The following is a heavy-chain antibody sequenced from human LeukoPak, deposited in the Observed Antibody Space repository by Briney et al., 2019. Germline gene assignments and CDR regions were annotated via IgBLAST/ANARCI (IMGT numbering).Heavy chain of an antibody. CDR3: ARSLGAQLPPIH. V-gene: IGHV4-59*01. J-gene: IGHJ4*02. CDR2: IYYSGST. Sequence: TSETLSLTCTVSGDSISSYYWSWIRQPPGRGPEWIGYIYYSGSTNYNPSLKSRVTISVDTSKNQFSLKVTSVTAADTAVYYCARSLGAQLPPIHWGQGTLVTVSS. CDR1: GDSISSYY. D-gene: IGHD2-2*01.